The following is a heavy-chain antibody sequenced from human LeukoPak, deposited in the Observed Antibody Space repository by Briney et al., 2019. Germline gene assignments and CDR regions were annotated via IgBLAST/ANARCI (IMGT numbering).Heavy chain of an antibody. Sequence: GASVKVSCKASGGTFSSYAISWVRQAPGQGLEWMGGIIPIFGTANYAQKFQGRVTMTEDTSTDTAYMELSSLRSEDTAVYYCATAIRSYGYSYEYDYWGQGTLVTVSS. CDR3: ATAIRSYGYSYEYDY. V-gene: IGHV1-69*06. J-gene: IGHJ4*02. D-gene: IGHD5-18*01. CDR1: GGTFSSYA. CDR2: IIPIFGTA.